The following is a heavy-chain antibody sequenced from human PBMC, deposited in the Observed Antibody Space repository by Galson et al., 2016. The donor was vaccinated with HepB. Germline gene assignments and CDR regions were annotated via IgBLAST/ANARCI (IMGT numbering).Heavy chain of an antibody. CDR1: GGSISPYY. CDR2: VSDSGIT. V-gene: IGHV4-59*01. J-gene: IGHJ4*02. D-gene: IGHD2-15*01. Sequence: LTCTVSGGSISPYYWHWIRQPPGKGLEWIGFVSDSGITSYNPSLRGRVPISVDTSKNQFSLKLNSLTAADTAIYYSAREYSAFDFWGQGTQVTLSS. CDR3: AREYSAFDF.